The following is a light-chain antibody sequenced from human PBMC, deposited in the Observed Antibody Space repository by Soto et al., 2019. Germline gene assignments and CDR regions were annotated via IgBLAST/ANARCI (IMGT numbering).Light chain of an antibody. CDR2: AVT. V-gene: IGLV2-14*01. CDR1: SSDVGGYNY. J-gene: IGLJ1*01. CDR3: SSYTSSSTL. Sequence: QSVLSHPASVSGSPGQSITISCTGTSSDVGGYNYVSWYQQHPGKAPKLMIYAVTDRPSGVSSRFSGSKSGNTASLTISGLQAEDEADYYCSSYTSSSTLFGTGTNVTVL.